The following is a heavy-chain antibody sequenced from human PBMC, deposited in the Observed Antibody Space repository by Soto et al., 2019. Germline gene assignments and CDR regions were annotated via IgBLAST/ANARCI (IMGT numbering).Heavy chain of an antibody. CDR2: ISWNSGSI. V-gene: IGHV3-9*01. Sequence: EVQLVESGGGLVQPGRSRRLSCAASGFTFDDYAMHWVRQAPGKGLEWVSGISWNSGSIGYADSVKGRFTISRDNAKNSLYLQMNSLRAEDTALYYCAKGPGSFNYYYMDVWGKGTTVTVSS. J-gene: IGHJ6*03. CDR3: AKGPGSFNYYYMDV. CDR1: GFTFDDYA. D-gene: IGHD1-26*01.